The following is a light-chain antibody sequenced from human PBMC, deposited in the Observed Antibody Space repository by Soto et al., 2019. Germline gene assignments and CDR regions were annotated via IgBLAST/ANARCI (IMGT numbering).Light chain of an antibody. Sequence: DIQLTQSPSSLSASVGDRVTITCRASQSVARNLNWYQQKLGKAPKLLIYSTSSFQSGVPSRFSGSGSGTDFTLTISSLQPEDFATYYCQQSYSTPWTFGQGTKVEI. CDR1: QSVARN. V-gene: IGKV1-39*01. CDR3: QQSYSTPWT. J-gene: IGKJ1*01. CDR2: STS.